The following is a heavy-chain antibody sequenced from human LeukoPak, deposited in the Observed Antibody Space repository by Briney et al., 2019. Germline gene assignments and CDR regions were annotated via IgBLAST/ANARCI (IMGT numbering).Heavy chain of an antibody. Sequence: PGGSLRLSCAASGFTFSSYGMHWVRQAPGKGLEWVANIKQDGSEKYYVDSVKGRFTISRDNAKNSLYLQMNSLRAEDTAVYYCARYYYDSSGYYYWGKEKFDYWGQGTLVTVSS. D-gene: IGHD3-22*01. CDR2: IKQDGSEK. V-gene: IGHV3-7*01. CDR3: ARYYYDSSGYYYWGKEKFDY. J-gene: IGHJ4*02. CDR1: GFTFSSYG.